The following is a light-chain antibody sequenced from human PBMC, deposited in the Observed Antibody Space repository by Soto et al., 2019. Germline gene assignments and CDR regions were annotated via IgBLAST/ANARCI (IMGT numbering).Light chain of an antibody. CDR3: ATWDSSLSAF. J-gene: IGLJ2*01. Sequence: QSVLTQPPSVSAAPGQKVTISCSGSSSNIGNNYVSWYQHLPGTAPKLLIYDNNKRPSGIPDRFSGSKSGTSATLGITGLQTGDEADYYCATWDSSLSAFFGGGTKVTVL. V-gene: IGLV1-51*01. CDR1: SSNIGNNY. CDR2: DNN.